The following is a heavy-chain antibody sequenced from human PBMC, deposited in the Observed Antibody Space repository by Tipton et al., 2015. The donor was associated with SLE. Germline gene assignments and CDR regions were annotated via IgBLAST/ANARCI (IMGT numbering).Heavy chain of an antibody. J-gene: IGHJ4*02. CDR3: ARGLNSVAQLDY. V-gene: IGHV4-59*12. CDR2: IYYTGST. Sequence: TLSLTCTVSGGSISSYYWSWIRQTPGKGLEWIGYIYYTGSTKFNPSLKSRVGISLDTSKNQFSLKLSSVTAADTAVYYCARGLNSVAQLDYWGQGTLVTVSS. D-gene: IGHD2/OR15-2a*01. CDR1: GGSISSYY.